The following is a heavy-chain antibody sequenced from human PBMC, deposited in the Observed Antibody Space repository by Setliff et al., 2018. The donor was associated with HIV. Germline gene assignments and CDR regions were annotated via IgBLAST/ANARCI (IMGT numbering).Heavy chain of an antibody. Sequence: GESLKISCAASRFTFSDYSTSWIRQAPGKGLEWVSYISSSSSYTNYADSVKGRFTTSRDNAKNSLYLQMNNLRAEDTAVYYCARGYYGSASSYDYWGLGTLVTVSS. CDR2: ISSSSSYT. CDR1: RFTFSDYS. J-gene: IGHJ4*02. D-gene: IGHD3-10*01. V-gene: IGHV3-11*05. CDR3: ARGYYGSASSYDY.